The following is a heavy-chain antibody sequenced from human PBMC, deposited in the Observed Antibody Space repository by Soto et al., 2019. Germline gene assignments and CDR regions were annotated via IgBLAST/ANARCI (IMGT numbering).Heavy chain of an antibody. CDR2: ISAYNGDT. CDR1: GYTFTTFG. J-gene: IGHJ5*02. CDR3: AGSGDGNWFDP. V-gene: IGHV1-18*01. D-gene: IGHD1-26*01. Sequence: QVQLVQSGAEVRKPGASVKVSCKASGYTFTTFGIGWVRQAPGQGLEWMGWISAYNGDTNYAQKLQGRVTMTTDTSTSTAYMELRSLRSDDTAVYYCAGSGDGNWFDPWGQGTLVTVSS.